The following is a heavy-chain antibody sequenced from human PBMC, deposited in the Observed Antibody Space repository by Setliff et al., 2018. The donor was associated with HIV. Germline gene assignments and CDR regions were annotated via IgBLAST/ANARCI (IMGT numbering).Heavy chain of an antibody. CDR2: ISSSSSTI. Sequence: LRLSCAASGFTFSTYTMNWVRQAPGKGLEWVSYISSSSSTIYYADSVKGRFTISRDNSKHTLYLQMNSLRVEDTAMYYCARDEALGMVVPLDFWGQGTLVTVSS. V-gene: IGHV3-48*01. D-gene: IGHD2-15*01. J-gene: IGHJ4*02. CDR1: GFTFSTYT. CDR3: ARDEALGMVVPLDF.